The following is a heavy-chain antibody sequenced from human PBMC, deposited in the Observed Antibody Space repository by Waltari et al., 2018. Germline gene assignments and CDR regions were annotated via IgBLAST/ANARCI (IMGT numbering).Heavy chain of an antibody. CDR2: IRYDGTNK. CDR1: GFIFSSYG. Sequence: QVQLLESGGGVVQPGGSLRLSCAASGFIFSSYGMHWVRQAPGKGAEWVAYIRYDGTNKYYADTVKGRFTISRDNSKNTLYLQMNSLRPDDSAVYFCARQDWVDPWGQGTLVTVSS. J-gene: IGHJ5*02. CDR3: ARQDWVDP. V-gene: IGHV3-30*02.